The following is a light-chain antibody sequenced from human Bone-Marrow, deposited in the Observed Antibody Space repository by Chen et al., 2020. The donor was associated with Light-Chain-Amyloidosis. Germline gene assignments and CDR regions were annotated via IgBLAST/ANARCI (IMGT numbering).Light chain of an antibody. CDR2: DDS. Sequence: SYVLTQPSSVSVAPGQTATIACGGNNIGSTSVHWSQQTPGQAPLLVVYDDSDRPSGIPERFAGSNAGNTATLTISRVEAVDEADYYCQVWDRSSDGPVFGGGTKLTVL. CDR3: QVWDRSSDGPV. J-gene: IGLJ3*02. V-gene: IGLV3-21*02. CDR1: NIGSTS.